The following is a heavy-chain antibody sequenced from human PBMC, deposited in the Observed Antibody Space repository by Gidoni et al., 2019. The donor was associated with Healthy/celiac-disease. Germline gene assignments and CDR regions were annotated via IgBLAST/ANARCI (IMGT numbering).Heavy chain of an antibody. J-gene: IGHJ6*02. CDR3: ARVIWPYYYYGMDV. D-gene: IGHD3-16*02. CDR2: IWYDGSNK. CDR1: GFTFSSYG. Sequence: QVQRVESGGGVVQPGRSLRLSCAASGFTFSSYGMPWVRQAPGKGLEWVAVIWYDGSNKYYADSVKGRFTISRDNSNNTLYLQMNSLRAEDTAVYYCARVIWPYYYYGMDVWGQGTTVTVSS. V-gene: IGHV3-33*01.